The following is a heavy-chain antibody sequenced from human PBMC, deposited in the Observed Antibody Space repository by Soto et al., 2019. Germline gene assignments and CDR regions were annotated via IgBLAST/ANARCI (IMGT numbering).Heavy chain of an antibody. CDR1: GGSISRGGYS. D-gene: IGHD5-18*01. V-gene: IGHV4-30-2*02. Sequence: SETLSLTCAVSGGSISRGGYSWSWIRQPPGKGLEWIGYIYHSGSTYYNPSLKSRVTITADKSTSTAYMELSSLRSEDTAVYYCARLAPPALWATMGFDYWGQGTLVTVSS. J-gene: IGHJ4*02. CDR2: IYHSGST. CDR3: ARLAPPALWATMGFDY.